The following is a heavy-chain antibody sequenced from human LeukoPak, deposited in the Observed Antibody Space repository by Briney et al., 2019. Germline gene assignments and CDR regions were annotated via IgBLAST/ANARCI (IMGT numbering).Heavy chain of an antibody. CDR2: IYYSGST. CDR1: GGSISSYY. CDR3: ARRYSSGWYSDAFDI. D-gene: IGHD6-13*01. J-gene: IGHJ3*02. Sequence: PSETLSLTCTVSGGSISSYYWSWIRQPPGKGLEWIGYIYYSGSTNYNPSLKSRVTISVDTSKNQFSLKLSSMTAADTAVYYCARRYSSGWYSDAFDIWGQGTMVTVSS. V-gene: IGHV4-59*08.